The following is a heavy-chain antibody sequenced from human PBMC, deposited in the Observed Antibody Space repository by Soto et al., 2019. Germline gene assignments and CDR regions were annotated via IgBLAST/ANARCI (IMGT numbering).Heavy chain of an antibody. CDR2: IYYSGST. CDR3: ARLASSWYLGWFDP. V-gene: IGHV4-39*01. D-gene: IGHD6-13*01. Sequence: QLQLQESGPGLVKPSETLSLTCTVSGGSISSSSYYWGWIRQPPGKGLEWIGSIYYSGSTYYNPSLKSRVTISVDTSKNQFSLKLSSVTAADTAVYYCARLASSWYLGWFDPWGQGTLVTVSS. J-gene: IGHJ5*02. CDR1: GGSISSSSYY.